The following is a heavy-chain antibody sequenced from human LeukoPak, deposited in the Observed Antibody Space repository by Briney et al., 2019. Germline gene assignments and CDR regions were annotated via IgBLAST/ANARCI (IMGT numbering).Heavy chain of an antibody. CDR3: ARDVGVLRYFDWLLPFDY. CDR2: ISAYNGNK. CDR1: SYTFTSYG. D-gene: IGHD3-9*01. J-gene: IGHJ4*02. Sequence: ASVKVSCKASSYTFTSYGISWVRQAPGQGLEWMGWISAYNGNKNYAQKLQGRVTMTTDTSTSTAYMELRSLRSDDTAVYYCARDVGVLRYFDWLLPFDYWGQGTLVTVSS. V-gene: IGHV1-18*04.